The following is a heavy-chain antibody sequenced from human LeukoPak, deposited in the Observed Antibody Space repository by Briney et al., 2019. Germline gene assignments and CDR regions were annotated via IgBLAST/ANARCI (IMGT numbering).Heavy chain of an antibody. D-gene: IGHD5-18*01. V-gene: IGHV3-21*01. CDR2: ISPGSSYI. CDR1: GFTFSSYS. J-gene: IGHJ4*02. Sequence: PGGSLRLSCAASGFTFSSYSMNWVRQAPGKGLEWVSSISPGSSYIYYADSPKGRFTISRDNAKNSLYLQMNSLRAEDTAVYYCAHSSGYAYGLDYWGQGTLVTVSS. CDR3: AHSSGYAYGLDY.